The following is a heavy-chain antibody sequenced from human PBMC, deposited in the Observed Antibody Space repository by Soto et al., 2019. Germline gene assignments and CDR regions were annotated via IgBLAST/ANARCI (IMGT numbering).Heavy chain of an antibody. CDR3: ARSLRFLDPSDY. V-gene: IGHV3-33*01. CDR2: IWYDGSNK. CDR1: GFTFSSYG. J-gene: IGHJ4*02. Sequence: GGSLRLSCAASGFTFSSYGMHWVRQAPGKGLEWVAVIWYDGSNKYYADSVKGRFTISRDNSKNTLYLQMNSLRAEDTAVYYCARSLRFLDPSDYWSQGTLVTVSS. D-gene: IGHD3-3*01.